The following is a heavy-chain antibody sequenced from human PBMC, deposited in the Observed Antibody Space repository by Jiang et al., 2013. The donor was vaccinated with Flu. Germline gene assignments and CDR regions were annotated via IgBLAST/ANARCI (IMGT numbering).Heavy chain of an antibody. D-gene: IGHD6-19*01. Sequence: GAEVKKPGASVKVSCKASGYTFTGYYMHWVRQAPGQGLEWMGWINPNSGGTNYAQKFQGRVTMTRDTSISTAYMELSRLRSDDTAVYYCVRSQGRSGWDVMAEYFQHWGQGTRGHRLL. CDR3: VRSQGRSGWDVMAEYFQH. V-gene: IGHV1-2*02. CDR2: INPNSGGT. J-gene: IGHJ1*01. CDR1: GYTFTGYY.